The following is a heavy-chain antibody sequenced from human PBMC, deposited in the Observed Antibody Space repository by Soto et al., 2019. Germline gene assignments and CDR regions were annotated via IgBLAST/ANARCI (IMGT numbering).Heavy chain of an antibody. V-gene: IGHV3-21*01. CDR1: GFSLISYS. J-gene: IGHJ4*02. D-gene: IGHD6-13*01. CDR2: ISSSSNNI. CDR3: ARDLTTATGAFDY. Sequence: PGGPMRLSCAAAGFSLISYSMNWVRKATGKGLEWVSSISSSSNNIYYADSVKGRFTISRDNAKNSLFLQVNSLRDEDTAVYFCARDLTTATGAFDYWGQGTLVTVSS.